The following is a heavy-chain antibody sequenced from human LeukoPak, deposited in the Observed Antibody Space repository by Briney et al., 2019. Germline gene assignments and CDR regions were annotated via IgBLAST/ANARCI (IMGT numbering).Heavy chain of an antibody. CDR3: ARGYSGWPYYFDY. CDR2: IYYSGST. CDR1: GGSISSSSYY. D-gene: IGHD6-19*01. V-gene: IGHV4-39*07. J-gene: IGHJ4*02. Sequence: SETLSLTCTVSGGSISSSSYYWGWIRQPPGKGLEWIGSIYYSGSTSYNPSLKSRVTISVDTSKNQFSLKLSSVTAADTAVYYCARGYSGWPYYFDYWGQGNMVTVSS.